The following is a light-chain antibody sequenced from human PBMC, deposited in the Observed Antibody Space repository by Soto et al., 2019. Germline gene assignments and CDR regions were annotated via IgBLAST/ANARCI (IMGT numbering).Light chain of an antibody. J-gene: IGLJ3*02. CDR3: QSYDSSLSGSV. CDR1: SSNIGAGYD. Sequence: QSVLTQPPSVSGAPGQRVTISCTGRSSNIGAGYDVHWYQQLPGTAPKLLIYGNSNRPSGVPDRFSGSKSGTSASLAFTGLQAEDEADYYCQSYDSSLSGSVFGGATKLTVL. CDR2: GNS. V-gene: IGLV1-40*01.